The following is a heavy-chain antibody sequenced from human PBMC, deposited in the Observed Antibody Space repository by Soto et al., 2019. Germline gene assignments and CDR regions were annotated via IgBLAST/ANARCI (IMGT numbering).Heavy chain of an antibody. CDR3: ASGIQLWLRRINNGYSG. CDR1: GYTFTSYG. Sequence: QVQLVQSGAEVKKPGASVKVSCKASGYTFTSYGISWVRQAPGQGLEWMGWIRAYNGNTNYAQRFQDRVTITADESTNTVYMELSSLRSEDTAVYFCASGIQLWLRRINNGYSGWGQGTLVTVSS. J-gene: IGHJ4*02. D-gene: IGHD5-18*01. V-gene: IGHV1-18*01. CDR2: IRAYNGNT.